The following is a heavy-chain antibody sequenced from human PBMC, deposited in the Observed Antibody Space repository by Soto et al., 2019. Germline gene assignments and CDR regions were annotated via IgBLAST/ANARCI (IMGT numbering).Heavy chain of an antibody. CDR1: GVSTSSGGNY. CDR3: ARAPERLDGSGTGLFYP. Sequence: QVQLQESGPGLVKPSQTLSLTCTVSGVSTSSGGNYWSWIRHHPGKGLEWIGYISYSGNTYYNPSLNSRVTISVDTSNNQFSLKLTAATAADTPVYYCARAPERLDGSGTGLFYPWGQGTLVTVSS. J-gene: IGHJ5*02. CDR2: ISYSGNT. D-gene: IGHD3-10*01. V-gene: IGHV4-31*03.